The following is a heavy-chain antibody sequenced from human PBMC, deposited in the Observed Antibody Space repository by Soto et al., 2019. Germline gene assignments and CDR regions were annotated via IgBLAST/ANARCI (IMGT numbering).Heavy chain of an antibody. Sequence: SETLSLTCTVSGDSIRSSSYWGWIRQPPGKGLEWIGSIYSTGNTYYNPSLNSQVTISVDTSKNQFSLNVISVTAADTAVYYCRRSSRYSTDVWGQGTTVPVSS. CDR1: GDSIRSSSY. CDR2: IYSTGNT. J-gene: IGHJ6*02. D-gene: IGHD6-13*01. CDR3: RRSSRYSTDV. V-gene: IGHV4-39*01.